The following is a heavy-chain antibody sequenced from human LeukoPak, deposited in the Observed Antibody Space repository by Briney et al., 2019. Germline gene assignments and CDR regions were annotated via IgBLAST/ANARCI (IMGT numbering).Heavy chain of an antibody. D-gene: IGHD4-23*01. V-gene: IGHV3-15*01. CDR3: ANIFGGNSHRSDY. CDR2: IKTKTDGGTT. Sequence: TGGSLRLSCAASGFTFSSAWMSWVRQAPGQGLEWLGRIKTKTDGGTTDYAAPVKGRFTISRDDSKDTPYLQMNSLKSDDTAVYYCANIFGGNSHRSDYWGQGTLVTVSS. CDR1: GFTFSSAW. J-gene: IGHJ4*02.